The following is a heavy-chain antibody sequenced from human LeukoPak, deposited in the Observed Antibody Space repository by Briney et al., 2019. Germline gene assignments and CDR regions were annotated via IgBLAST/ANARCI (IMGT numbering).Heavy chain of an antibody. V-gene: IGHV3-23*01. CDR2: ISGSGGST. J-gene: IGHJ4*02. D-gene: IGHD3-22*01. CDR1: GITFSSYA. Sequence: PGGSLRLSCAASGITFSSYAMSWVRQAPGKGLEWVSAISGSGGSTYYADSVKARFTISRDNSKNTLYLQMNSLRAEDTAVYYCAKPYYYDSSGYSSWGQGTLVTVSS. CDR3: AKPYYYDSSGYSS.